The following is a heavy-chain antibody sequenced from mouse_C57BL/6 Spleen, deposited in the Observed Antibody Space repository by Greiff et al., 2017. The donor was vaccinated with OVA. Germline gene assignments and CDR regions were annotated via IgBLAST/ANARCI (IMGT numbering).Heavy chain of an antibody. CDR3: ARGAHP. CDR1: GYTFTSYW. V-gene: IGHV1-59*01. Sequence: QVQLQQPGAELVRPGPSVKLSCKASGYTFTSYWMHWVKQRPGQGLEWIGVIDPSDSYTNYNQKFKGKATLTVDTSSSTAYMQLSSLTSEDSAVYYCARGAHPWGQGTTLTVSS. CDR2: IDPSDSYT. J-gene: IGHJ2*01.